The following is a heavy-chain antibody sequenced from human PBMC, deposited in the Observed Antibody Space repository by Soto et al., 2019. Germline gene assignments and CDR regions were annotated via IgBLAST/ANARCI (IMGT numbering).Heavy chain of an antibody. CDR3: AKDPSPYCGGDCYWGYFDY. Sequence: GGSLRLSCAASGFTFSSYAMSWVRQAPGKGLEWVSAISGSGGSTYYADSVKGRFTISRDNSKNTLYLQMNSLRAEDTAVYYCAKDPSPYCGGDCYWGYFDYWGQGTLVTVSS. J-gene: IGHJ4*02. CDR1: GFTFSSYA. D-gene: IGHD2-21*02. V-gene: IGHV3-23*01. CDR2: ISGSGGST.